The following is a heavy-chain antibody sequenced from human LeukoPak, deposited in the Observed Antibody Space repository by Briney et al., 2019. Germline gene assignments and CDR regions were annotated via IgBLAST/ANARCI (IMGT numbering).Heavy chain of an antibody. CDR2: IYHSGST. D-gene: IGHD6-13*01. J-gene: IGHJ5*02. CDR1: GGSISSGSYY. CDR3: ARGYSSSWYFNWFDP. V-gene: IGHV4-39*07. Sequence: SETLSLTCTVSGGSISSGSYYWSWIRQPPGKGLEWIGTIYHSGSTYYNPSLKSRVTISVDTSKNQFSLRLSSVTAADTAVYYCARGYSSSWYFNWFDPWGQGTLVTVSS.